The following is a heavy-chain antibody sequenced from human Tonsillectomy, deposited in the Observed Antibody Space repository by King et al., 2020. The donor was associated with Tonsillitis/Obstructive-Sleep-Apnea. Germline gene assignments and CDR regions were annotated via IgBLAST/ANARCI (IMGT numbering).Heavy chain of an antibody. CDR3: ARDSTSAVGEDGNWFDP. CDR1: GGSISSYY. CDR2: IFNSGGS. V-gene: IGHV4-59*01. Sequence: VQLQESGPGLVKPSETLSLTCTVSGGSISSYYWSWIRQPPGKGLEWIGYIFNSGGSNYNPSLKSRVTISVDTSKNQFSLKLSSGTAADTAVYYCARDSTSAVGEDGNWFDPWGQGTLVTVSS. J-gene: IGHJ5*02. D-gene: IGHD3-10*01.